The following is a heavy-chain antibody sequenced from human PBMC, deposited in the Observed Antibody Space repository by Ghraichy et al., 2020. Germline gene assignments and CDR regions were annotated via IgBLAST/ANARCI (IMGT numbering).Heavy chain of an antibody. CDR1: GFTFSSYS. CDR3: AREMVRGTYDAFDI. V-gene: IGHV3-48*02. CDR2: ISSSSSTI. J-gene: IGHJ3*02. Sequence: GGSLRLSCAASGFTFSSYSMNWVRQAPGKGLEWVSYISSSSSTIYYADSVKGRFTISRDNAKNSLYLQMNSLRDEDTAVYYCAREMVRGTYDAFDIWGQGTMVTVSS. D-gene: IGHD3-10*01.